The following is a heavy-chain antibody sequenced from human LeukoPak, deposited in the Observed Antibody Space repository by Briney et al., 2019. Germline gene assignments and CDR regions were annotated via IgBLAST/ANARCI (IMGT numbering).Heavy chain of an antibody. J-gene: IGHJ4*02. V-gene: IGHV4-61*08. Sequence: SETLSLTCTVSGASVGRAGYRWSWIRQPPGGGLEWIGYIYYISNTNYNPSLKSRVTMSVDPSKNQFSLKLNSVTAADTAVYYCARTQSQSGSYRYYFGYWGQGTLVTVSS. CDR1: GASVGRAGYR. CDR3: ARTQSQSGSYRYYFGY. D-gene: IGHD1-26*01. CDR2: IYYISNT.